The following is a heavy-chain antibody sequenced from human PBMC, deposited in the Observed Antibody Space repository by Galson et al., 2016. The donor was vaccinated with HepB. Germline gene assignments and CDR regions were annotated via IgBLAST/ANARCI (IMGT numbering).Heavy chain of an antibody. V-gene: IGHV3-53*01. CDR1: GFSFRSYY. CDR3: TRGKDRYYFGMDV. D-gene: IGHD2-15*01. CDR2: IYSDGRP. J-gene: IGHJ6*04. Sequence: SLRLSCAASGFSFRSYYMNWVRQAPGKGLEWVSAIYSDGRPFYPDSVKDRFTISRDISTNTLYLQMHSLRVEDTTVYYCTRGKDRYYFGMDVWGGGTTVTVSS.